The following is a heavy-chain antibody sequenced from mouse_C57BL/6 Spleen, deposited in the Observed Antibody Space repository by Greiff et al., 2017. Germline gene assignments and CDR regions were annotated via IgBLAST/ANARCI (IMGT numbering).Heavy chain of an antibody. CDR2: IYPSDSET. V-gene: IGHV1-61*01. Sequence: QVQLKQPGAELVRPGSSVKLSCKASGYTFTSYWMDWVKQRPGQGLEWIGNIYPSDSETHYNQKFKDKATLTVDKSSSTAYMQLSSLTSEDSAVYYCARHWFYYGSSFAMDYWGQGTSVTVSS. CDR3: ARHWFYYGSSFAMDY. J-gene: IGHJ4*01. D-gene: IGHD1-1*01. CDR1: GYTFTSYW.